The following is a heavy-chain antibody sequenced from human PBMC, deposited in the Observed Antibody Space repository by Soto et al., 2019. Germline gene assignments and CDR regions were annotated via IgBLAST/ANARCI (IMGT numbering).Heavy chain of an antibody. CDR2: ISSSGSTI. D-gene: IGHD6-19*01. CDR3: ARDQVAVAVDY. Sequence: GESLKISCAASGFTFSDYYMSWIRQAPGKGLEWVSYISSSGSTIYYADSVKGRFTISRDNAKNSLYLQMNSLRAEDTAVYYCARDQVAVAVDYWGQGTLVTVSS. CDR1: GFTFSDYY. J-gene: IGHJ4*02. V-gene: IGHV3-11*01.